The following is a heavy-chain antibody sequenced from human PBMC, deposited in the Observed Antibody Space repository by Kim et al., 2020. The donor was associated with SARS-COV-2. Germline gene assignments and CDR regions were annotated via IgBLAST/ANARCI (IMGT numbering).Heavy chain of an antibody. CDR2: ISGSGGST. CDR1: GFTFSSYA. J-gene: IGHJ4*02. V-gene: IGHV3-23*01. D-gene: IGHD3-10*01. Sequence: GGSLRLSCAASGFTFSSYAMSWVRQAPGKGLEWVSAISGSGGSTYYADSVKGRFTISRDNSKNTLYLQMNSLRAEDTAVYYCAKDGLKNYYGSGSYLDLPNHFDYWGQGTLVTVSS. CDR3: AKDGLKNYYGSGSYLDLPNHFDY.